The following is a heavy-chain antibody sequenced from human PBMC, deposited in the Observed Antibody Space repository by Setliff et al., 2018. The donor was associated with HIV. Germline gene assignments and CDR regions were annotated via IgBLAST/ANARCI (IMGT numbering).Heavy chain of an antibody. V-gene: IGHV2-26*01. CDR1: GFSLSNARMG. CDR3: ARVLMVRGVIINAPYAFDI. CDR2: IFSNDEK. Sequence: GSGPTLVNPTETLTLTCTVSGFSLSNARMGVSWIRQPPGKALEWLAHIFSNDEKSYSTSLKSRLTISKDTSKSQVVLTMTNMDPVDTATYYCARVLMVRGVIINAPYAFDIWGQGTMVTVSS. J-gene: IGHJ3*02. D-gene: IGHD3-10*01.